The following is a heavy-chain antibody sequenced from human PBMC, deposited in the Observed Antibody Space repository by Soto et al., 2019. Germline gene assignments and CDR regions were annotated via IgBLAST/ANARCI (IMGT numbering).Heavy chain of an antibody. CDR2: IYSGGST. J-gene: IGHJ6*02. CDR3: ARDPGGRNGVSG. D-gene: IGHD1-26*01. CDR1: GFTVSSDY. Sequence: PASGFTVSSDYMSWVRQAPGKGLEWVSVIYSGGSTYYADSVKGRFTISRDNSKNTLYLQMNSLRAEDTAVYYCARDPGGRNGVSGWGQGTTVTVSS. V-gene: IGHV3-66*01.